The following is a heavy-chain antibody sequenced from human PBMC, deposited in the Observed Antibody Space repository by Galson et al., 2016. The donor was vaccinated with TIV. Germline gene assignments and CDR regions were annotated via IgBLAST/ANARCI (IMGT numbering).Heavy chain of an antibody. CDR3: AKDKKYCTVNSCYTSYHYYYYGIDV. V-gene: IGHV3-30*18. CDR1: GFTLKNAW. CDR2: VSYDGGNE. D-gene: IGHD2-2*02. Sequence: SLRLSCAASGFTLKNAWLNWVRQAPGKGLEWVAVVSYDGGNEYYADSVKGRFTISRDNSKNTLYLQINSLRAVDTAVYYCAKDKKYCTVNSCYTSYHYYYYGIDVWGQGTAVTVSS. J-gene: IGHJ6*02.